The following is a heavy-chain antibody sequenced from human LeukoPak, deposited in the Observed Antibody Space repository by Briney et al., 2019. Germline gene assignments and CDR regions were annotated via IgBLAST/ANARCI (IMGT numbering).Heavy chain of an antibody. CDR3: ARRGSSSWFDP. CDR2: VYYSGTT. J-gene: IGHJ5*02. Sequence: PSETLSLTCSVSGGSIHTYYWTWIRQPPGKGLEWIGNVYYSGTTYYNPSLKSRLTISVDTSKNQFSLKLSSVTAADTAVYYCARRGSSSWFDPWGQGTLVTVSS. V-gene: IGHV4-59*08. CDR1: GGSIHTYY. D-gene: IGHD6-13*01.